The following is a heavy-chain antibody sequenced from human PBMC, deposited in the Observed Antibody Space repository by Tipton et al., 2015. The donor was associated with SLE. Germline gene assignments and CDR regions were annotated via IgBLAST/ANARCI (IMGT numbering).Heavy chain of an antibody. D-gene: IGHD6-6*01. Sequence: TLSLTCTVSGASISSYYWSWIRQPPGKGLEWIGYIYYSGSTNYNPSLKSRVTISVDTSKNQFSLKLSSVTAADTAVYYCAREGIAARRGYFDYWGQGTLVTVSS. CDR1: GASISSYY. V-gene: IGHV4-59*01. CDR3: AREGIAARRGYFDY. J-gene: IGHJ4*02. CDR2: IYYSGST.